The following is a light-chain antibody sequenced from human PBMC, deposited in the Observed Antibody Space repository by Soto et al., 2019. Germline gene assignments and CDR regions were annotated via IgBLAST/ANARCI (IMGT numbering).Light chain of an antibody. V-gene: IGKV3-11*01. Sequence: EIVLTQSPATLSLSPGERATLSCRASQSVSTYLAWYQQKFGQAPRLLIYDSSNRATGIPPRFSGSGFGTDFTLTISSLEPEDFAVYYCQHRSNWPWTFGPGTKVEI. CDR2: DSS. CDR1: QSVSTY. J-gene: IGKJ1*01. CDR3: QHRSNWPWT.